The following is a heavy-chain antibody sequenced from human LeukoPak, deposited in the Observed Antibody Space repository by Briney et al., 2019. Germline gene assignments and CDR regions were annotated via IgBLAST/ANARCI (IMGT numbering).Heavy chain of an antibody. V-gene: IGHV3-33*01. D-gene: IGHD3-10*01. Sequence: GGSLRLSCAASGFTFSSYGMHWVRQAPGKGPEWVAVIWYDGSNKYYADSVKGRFTISRDNSKNTLYLQMNSLRAEDTAVYYCAREGVYGMDVWGKGTTVTVSS. CDR3: AREGVYGMDV. CDR1: GFTFSSYG. CDR2: IWYDGSNK. J-gene: IGHJ6*04.